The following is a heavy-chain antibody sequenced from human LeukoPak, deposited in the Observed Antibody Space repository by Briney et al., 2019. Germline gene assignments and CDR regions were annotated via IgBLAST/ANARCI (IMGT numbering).Heavy chain of an antibody. CDR3: ARQAIAAGPYYYYYMDV. J-gene: IGHJ6*03. V-gene: IGHV4-4*07. CDR1: GGSISSYY. Sequence: SETLSLTCTVSGGSISSYYWSWIRQPAGKGLEWIGRIYTSGSTNYNPSLTSRVTMSVDTSKNQFSLKLSSVTAADTAVYYCARQAIAAGPYYYYYMDVWGKGTTVTVSS. D-gene: IGHD6-25*01. CDR2: IYTSGST.